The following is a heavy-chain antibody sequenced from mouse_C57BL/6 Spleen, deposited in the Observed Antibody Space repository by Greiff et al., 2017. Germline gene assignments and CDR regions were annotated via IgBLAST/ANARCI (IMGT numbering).Heavy chain of an antibody. D-gene: IGHD1-1*01. CDR2: ISDGGSYT. CDR3: ARAGYYGSSLWFAY. V-gene: IGHV5-4*01. J-gene: IGHJ3*01. Sequence: EVQRVESGGGLVKPGGSLKLSCAASGFTFSSYAMSWVRRTPEKRLEWVATISDGGSYTYYPDNVKGRFTISRDNAKNNLYLQMSHLKSEDTAMYYCARAGYYGSSLWFAYWGQGTLVTVSA. CDR1: GFTFSSYA.